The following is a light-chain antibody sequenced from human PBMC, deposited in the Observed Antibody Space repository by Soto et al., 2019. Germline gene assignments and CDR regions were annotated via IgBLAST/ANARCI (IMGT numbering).Light chain of an antibody. V-gene: IGKV1-33*01. J-gene: IGKJ4*01. Sequence: DIQMTQSQSSLSASVGDRVTITCQASQDITNYLNWYQQKPGKAPKILIYDASVLEAGVPSRFSGGGSGTHFTLTITSLQAEDVATYYCQQFDNLPLTFGGGTNLEIK. CDR1: QDITNY. CDR2: DAS. CDR3: QQFDNLPLT.